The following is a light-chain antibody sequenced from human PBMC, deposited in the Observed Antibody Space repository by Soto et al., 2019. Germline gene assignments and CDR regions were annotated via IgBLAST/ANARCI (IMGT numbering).Light chain of an antibody. V-gene: IGKV3-20*01. J-gene: IGKJ1*01. CDR1: QSVSNYY. Sequence: EIVLTQSPGTLSLSPGERATLSCRASQSVSNYYLAWYQQKPGQAPRLLIYGASNRATGIPDRFNGSGYGTDFTLTISRLEPEDFAVYYCPQYGSSGTFGQGTKVDIK. CDR2: GAS. CDR3: PQYGSSGT.